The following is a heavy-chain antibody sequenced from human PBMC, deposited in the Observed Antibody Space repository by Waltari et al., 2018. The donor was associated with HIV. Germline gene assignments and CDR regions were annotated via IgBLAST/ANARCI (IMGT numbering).Heavy chain of an antibody. Sequence: EVQLVESGGGSVQPGGSLRLSCTVSGFTFSRSRMTWVRQAPGRGLKWVANIKEDGSERSYVESVKGRFIISRDNAKNSLFLQMYGLGAEDTGVYYCARLQWATQNLDFWGQGTLVTVSS. V-gene: IGHV3-7*01. J-gene: IGHJ4*02. CDR1: GFTFSRSR. D-gene: IGHD6-19*01. CDR2: IKEDGSER. CDR3: ARLQWATQNLDF.